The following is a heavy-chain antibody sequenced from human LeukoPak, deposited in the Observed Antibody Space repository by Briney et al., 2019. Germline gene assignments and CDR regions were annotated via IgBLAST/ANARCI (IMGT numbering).Heavy chain of an antibody. D-gene: IGHD6-13*01. CDR1: GFTFDDYA. J-gene: IGHJ4*01. Sequence: GGSLRLSCAASGFTFDDYAMHWVRQAPGKGLEWVAGISWNSGNIGYADSMKGRFTISRDNAKNSLYLEIDSLRPEDTALYYCAKDVDSSWYRDYFDYWGQGTLVTVSS. V-gene: IGHV3-9*01. CDR2: ISWNSGNI. CDR3: AKDVDSSWYRDYFDY.